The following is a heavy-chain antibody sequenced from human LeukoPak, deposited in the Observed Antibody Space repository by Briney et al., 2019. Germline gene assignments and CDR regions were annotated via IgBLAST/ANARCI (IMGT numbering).Heavy chain of an antibody. J-gene: IGHJ6*02. CDR1: GYTFTSYY. Sequence: ASVKVSCKASGYTFTSYYMHWVRQAPGQGLEWMGIINPSGGSTSYAQKFQGRVTMARDTSTSTVYMELSSLRSEDTAVYYCARIVVEDYYGMDVWGQGTTVTVSS. CDR3: ARIVVEDYYGMDV. CDR2: INPSGGST. D-gene: IGHD2-21*01. V-gene: IGHV1-46*01.